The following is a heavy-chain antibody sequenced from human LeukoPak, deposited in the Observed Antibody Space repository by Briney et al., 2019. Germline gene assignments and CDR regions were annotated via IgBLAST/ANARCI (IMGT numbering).Heavy chain of an antibody. D-gene: IGHD3-3*01. CDR1: GGSISSSNW. V-gene: IGHV4-4*02. CDR2: IYHSGST. J-gene: IGHJ4*02. CDR3: ARSPGITIFGVVIQPPDY. Sequence: PSGTLSLTCAVSGGSISSSNWWSWVRQPPGKGLEWIGEIYHSGSTNYNPSLKSRVTISVDKSKNQFSLKLSSVTAADTAVYYCARSPGITIFGVVIQPPDYWGQGTLVTVSS.